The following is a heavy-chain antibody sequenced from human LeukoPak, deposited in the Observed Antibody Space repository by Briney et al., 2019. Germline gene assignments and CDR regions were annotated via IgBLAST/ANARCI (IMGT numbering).Heavy chain of an antibody. CDR3: AREDRDGYNFGWFDP. D-gene: IGHD5-24*01. Sequence: SETLSHTCAVSGGSISSGGYSWSWIRQPPGKGLEWIGYIYHSGSTYYNPSLKSRVTISVDRSKNQFSLRLSSVTAADTAVYYCAREDRDGYNFGWFDPWGQGTLVTVSS. J-gene: IGHJ5*02. CDR1: GGSISSGGYS. CDR2: IYHSGST. V-gene: IGHV4-30-2*01.